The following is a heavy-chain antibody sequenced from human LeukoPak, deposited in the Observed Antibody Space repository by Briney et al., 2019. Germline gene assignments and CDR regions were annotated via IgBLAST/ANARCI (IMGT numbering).Heavy chain of an antibody. CDR1: GGSISSGGYY. Sequence: SETLSLTCTVSGGSISSGGYYWSWIRQYPGKGLEWIGYIYSSGSTYYNPSLKSRLTMSVVTSKNQFSLDLSSVTAADTAVYYCAREKYQLLVGGWFDPWGQGTLVTVSS. D-gene: IGHD2-2*01. V-gene: IGHV4-31*03. J-gene: IGHJ5*02. CDR3: AREKYQLLVGGWFDP. CDR2: IYSSGST.